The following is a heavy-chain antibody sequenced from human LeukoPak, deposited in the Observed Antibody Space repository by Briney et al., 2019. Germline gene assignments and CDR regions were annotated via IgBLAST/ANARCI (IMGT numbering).Heavy chain of an antibody. CDR1: GFTFDDYA. D-gene: IGHD5-12*01. V-gene: IGHV3-9*01. Sequence: GGSLRLSCAASGFTFDDYAKHWVRQAPGKGLEWVSGISWNSGSIGYADSVKGRFTISRDNAKNSLYLQMNSLRAEDTALYYCAKDSGYDHYYYYMDVWGKGTTVTVSS. CDR2: ISWNSGSI. CDR3: AKDSGYDHYYYYMDV. J-gene: IGHJ6*03.